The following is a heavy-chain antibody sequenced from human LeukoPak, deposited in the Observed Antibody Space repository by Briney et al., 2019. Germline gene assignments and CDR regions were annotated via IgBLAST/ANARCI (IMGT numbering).Heavy chain of an antibody. CDR1: GFTFSSYS. CDR3: ATFGVRGVISY. D-gene: IGHD3-10*01. V-gene: IGHV3-21*01. J-gene: IGHJ4*02. CDR2: ISSSSSYM. Sequence: GGSLRLSCAASGFTFSSYSMNWVRQAPGKGLEWVSSISSSSSYMYYADSVKGRFTISRDNAKNSLYLQMNSLRAEDTAVYYCATFGVRGVISYWGQGTLVTVSS.